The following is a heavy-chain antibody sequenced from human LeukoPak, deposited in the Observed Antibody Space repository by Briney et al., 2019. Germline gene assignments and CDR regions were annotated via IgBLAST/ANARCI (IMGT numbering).Heavy chain of an antibody. D-gene: IGHD2-2*01. J-gene: IGHJ4*02. CDR3: AKNIVVVPAAMPEDY. CDR1: GFCFSGYG. CDR2: IRYDGSNK. V-gene: IGHV3-30*02. Sequence: PGGALRLSCAASGFCFSGYGMHWVRQAPGEGLEGVAFIRYDGSNKYYADSVKGRVTISRDNSKNTLYLQMNSLRGEDTAVYYCAKNIVVVPAAMPEDYWGQGTLVTVSS.